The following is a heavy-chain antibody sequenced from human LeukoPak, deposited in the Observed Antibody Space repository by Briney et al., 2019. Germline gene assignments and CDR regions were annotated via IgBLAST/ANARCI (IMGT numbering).Heavy chain of an antibody. Sequence: SETLSLTCTVSGASIYTSSSYWGWIRQPPGKGLEWIASVYYTGSTYYSPSLKSRATISVDTSKNQFSLELNSVTAADTAVYYCARERAVAGTFADAFDIWGQGTMVTVSS. CDR2: VYYTGST. CDR1: GASIYTSSSY. V-gene: IGHV4-39*07. D-gene: IGHD6-19*01. J-gene: IGHJ3*02. CDR3: ARERAVAGTFADAFDI.